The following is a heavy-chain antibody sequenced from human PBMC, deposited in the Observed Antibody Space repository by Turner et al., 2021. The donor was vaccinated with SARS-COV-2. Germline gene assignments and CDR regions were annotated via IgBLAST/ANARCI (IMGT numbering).Heavy chain of an antibody. J-gene: IGHJ5*02. Sequence: QVRLQESGPGLVTPSDPLSLTCTVSGDSITGYFWNWIRQPPGKGLEWIGYIYNSGRTNYNPSLKSRVTISVDTSKNQFSLKLSSVSAADTAVYYCARVRYDSTGYPFDPWGQGTLVTVSS. D-gene: IGHD3-22*01. CDR2: IYNSGRT. CDR1: GDSITGYF. CDR3: ARVRYDSTGYPFDP. V-gene: IGHV4-59*07.